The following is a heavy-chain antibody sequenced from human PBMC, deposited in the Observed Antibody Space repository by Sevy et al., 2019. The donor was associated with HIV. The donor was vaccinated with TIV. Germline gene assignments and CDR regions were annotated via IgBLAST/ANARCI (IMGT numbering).Heavy chain of an antibody. Sequence: GGSLRLSCAASGFTFSTYAMNWVRQAPGKGLEWVSSISNNGATTYYTDSVKDRFTISRDNSKNMVYLQMNSLRTEDTAVYYCASIEEFSFPLDFWGQGTLVTVSS. CDR3: ASIEEFSFPLDF. CDR1: GFTFSTYA. J-gene: IGHJ4*02. V-gene: IGHV3-23*01. D-gene: IGHD3-10*01. CDR2: ISNNGATT.